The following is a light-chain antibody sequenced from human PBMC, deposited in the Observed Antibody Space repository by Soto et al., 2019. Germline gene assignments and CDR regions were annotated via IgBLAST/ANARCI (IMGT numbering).Light chain of an antibody. CDR3: QQYNSYSPWP. CDR1: QSISGW. Sequence: DIQMTQSPSTLSASVGDRVIITCRASQSISGWLAWYQQKPGKAPNLLIYKASSLESGVPSRFSGSGSGTEFTLTISSLQTDDFANYYCQQYNSYSPWPFGHGAKV. J-gene: IGKJ1*01. V-gene: IGKV1-5*03. CDR2: KAS.